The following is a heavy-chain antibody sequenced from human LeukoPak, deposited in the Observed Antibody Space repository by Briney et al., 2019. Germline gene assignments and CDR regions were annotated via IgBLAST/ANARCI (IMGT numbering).Heavy chain of an antibody. CDR2: IYPRGST. V-gene: IGHV4-30-2*01. Sequence: PSQTLSLTCAVSGGSISSGSYSWSWIRQPPGKGLEWIGHIYPRGSTYYNPSLKSRVILSLDESANQFSLNLSSVTAADTAVYYCARFSPRAMGNYLDFWGQGTLVTVSS. J-gene: IGHJ4*02. CDR1: GGSISSGSYS. D-gene: IGHD7-27*01. CDR3: ARFSPRAMGNYLDF.